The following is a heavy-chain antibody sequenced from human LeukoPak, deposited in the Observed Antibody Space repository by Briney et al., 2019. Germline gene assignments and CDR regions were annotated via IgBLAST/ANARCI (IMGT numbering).Heavy chain of an antibody. CDR3: SKVLVGDYYYGMDG. J-gene: IGHJ6*02. V-gene: IGHV3-30*18. CDR2: ISYDGSNK. D-gene: IGHD1-26*01. Sequence: GGSLRLSCAASGFTFSIYGMHWARRAPGKALEGVAVISYDGSNKYYADSVKARFTISRNNTKNTLYLQMNSLRAEDTAVYYCSKVLVGDYYYGMDGWGQGTTVTVSS. CDR1: GFTFSIYG.